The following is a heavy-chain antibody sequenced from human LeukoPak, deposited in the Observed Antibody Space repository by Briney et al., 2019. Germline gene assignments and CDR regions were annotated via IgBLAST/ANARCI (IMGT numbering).Heavy chain of an antibody. CDR3: ARVVKYYDSWSGPNWFDP. CDR2: IYYSGST. CDR1: GFTFSDYY. V-gene: IGHV4-59*01. J-gene: IGHJ5*02. Sequence: GSLRLSCAASGFTFSDYYMSWIRQAPGKGLEWIGYIYYSGSTNYNPSLKSRVTISVETSKNQFPLKLSSVTAADTAVYYCARVVKYYDSWSGPNWFDPWGQGTLVTVSS. D-gene: IGHD3-3*01.